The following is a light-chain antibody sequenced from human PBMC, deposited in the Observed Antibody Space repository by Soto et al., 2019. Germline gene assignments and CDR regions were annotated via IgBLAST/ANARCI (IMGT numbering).Light chain of an antibody. CDR1: SSNVGGNT. CDR2: SQN. Sequence: QSVLTQPPSASGTPGQRVTISCSGSSSNVGGNTVNWYQQLPGTAPKLLIYSQNQRPSGVPDRISGSKSGTSASLAISGLQSEDEADYYCAAWDDTLNGLVFGGGTKLTVL. J-gene: IGLJ2*01. CDR3: AAWDDTLNGLV. V-gene: IGLV1-44*01.